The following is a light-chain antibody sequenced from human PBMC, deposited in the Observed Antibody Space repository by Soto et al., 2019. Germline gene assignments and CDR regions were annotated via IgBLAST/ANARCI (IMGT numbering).Light chain of an antibody. CDR2: TSG. Sequence: IHMTQSPSSLSASVGDRITVTCRASQRITTYVNWYQLKPGEAPKLLISTSGTLQRGVPSRFSGSGSGTDFTLTITSLQPADVATYFCQQTYSTPYTFGQGTKLEIK. J-gene: IGKJ2*01. V-gene: IGKV1-39*01. CDR1: QRITTY. CDR3: QQTYSTPYT.